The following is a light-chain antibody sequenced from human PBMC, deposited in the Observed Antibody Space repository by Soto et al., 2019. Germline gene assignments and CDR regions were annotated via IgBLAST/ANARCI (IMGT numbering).Light chain of an antibody. J-gene: IGKJ1*01. V-gene: IGKV1-17*01. CDR3: QQVDSYPRT. Sequence: DIQMTQSPSSLSASVGDRVTITCGASQGIGSDVGWYQQKPGKAPKRLIYLTYSLQTGVPSRFSGSGSGTDFSLTISSLHPEDVATYYCQQVDSYPRTFGQGTKVDIK. CDR2: LTY. CDR1: QGIGSD.